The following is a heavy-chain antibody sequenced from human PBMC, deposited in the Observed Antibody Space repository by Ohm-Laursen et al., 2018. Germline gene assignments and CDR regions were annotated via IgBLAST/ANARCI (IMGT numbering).Heavy chain of an antibody. Sequence: SLRLSCAASGFTFSNYAMSWVRQAPRKGLEWVSVIYSGGSTYYADSVKGRFTISRDNSKNTLYLQMNSLRAEDTAVYYCARSPPYSSGWYYFDYWGQGTLVTVSS. D-gene: IGHD6-19*01. J-gene: IGHJ4*02. CDR1: GFTFSNYA. CDR3: ARSPPYSSGWYYFDY. CDR2: IYSGGST. V-gene: IGHV3-53*01.